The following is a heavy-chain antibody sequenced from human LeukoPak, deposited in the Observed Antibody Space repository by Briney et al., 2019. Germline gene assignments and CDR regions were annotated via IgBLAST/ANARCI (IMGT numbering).Heavy chain of an antibody. Sequence: GGSLRLSCAASGFSFSDSYMSWIRHVPGKGLEWVSYISGSGVTLYYADSVKGRFIISRDNAKNSVYLRMHGLGAADTALYFCARGEKMADYWGQGTLVTVSS. J-gene: IGHJ4*02. CDR2: ISGSGVTL. D-gene: IGHD5-24*01. CDR3: ARGEKMADY. V-gene: IGHV3-11*01. CDR1: GFSFSDSY.